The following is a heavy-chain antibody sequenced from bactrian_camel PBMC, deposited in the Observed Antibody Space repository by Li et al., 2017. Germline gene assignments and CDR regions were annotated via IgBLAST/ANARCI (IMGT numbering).Heavy chain of an antibody. D-gene: IGHD6*01. Sequence: VQLVESGGGSVQAGGSLRLSCVASGYTGSNCMGWFRQAPGKGFEWVSTINSGGTFSNYPDSRKGRFTISQDNAKNTVRLQMNSLKPEDTAMYYCAAGFGRPLVGNWYDTRRYNGWGQGTQVTVS. J-gene: IGHJ4*01. CDR2: INSGGTFS. V-gene: IGHV3S40*01. CDR3: AAGFGRPLVGNWYDTRRYNG. CDR1: GYTGSNC.